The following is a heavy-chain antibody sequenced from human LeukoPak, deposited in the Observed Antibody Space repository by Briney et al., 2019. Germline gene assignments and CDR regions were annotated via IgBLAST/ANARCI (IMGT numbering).Heavy chain of an antibody. CDR3: ASARHYYYDSSGYYCPMDY. CDR2: ITGSGGST. J-gene: IGHJ4*02. D-gene: IGHD3-22*01. CDR1: GFTFSNYG. V-gene: IGHV3-23*01. Sequence: GGTLRLSCAASGFTFSNYGLSWVRQAPGKGLEWVSGITGSGGSTYYADSVKGRFTISRDNSKNTLYLQMNSLRAEDTAVYYCASARHYYYDSSGYYCPMDYWGQGTLVTVSS.